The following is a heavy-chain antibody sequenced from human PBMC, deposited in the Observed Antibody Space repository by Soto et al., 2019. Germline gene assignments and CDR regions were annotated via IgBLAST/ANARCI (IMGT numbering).Heavy chain of an antibody. V-gene: IGHV4-59*08. CDR1: GGSISSYY. CDR2: IYYGGSI. J-gene: IGHJ4*02. CDR3: ARPGLDWASLEY. Sequence: SETLSLTCTVSGGSISSYYWSWIRQPPGKGLEWIAFIYYGGSINYNPSLKSRVAISVDTSKNQFSLNLNSVTAADTAVYYCARPGLDWASLEYWGQGTRVTVSS. D-gene: IGHD3-9*01.